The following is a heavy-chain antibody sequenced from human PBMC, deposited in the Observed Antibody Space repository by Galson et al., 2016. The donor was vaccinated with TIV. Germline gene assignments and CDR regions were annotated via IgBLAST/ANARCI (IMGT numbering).Heavy chain of an antibody. J-gene: IGHJ3*01. V-gene: IGHV3-7*01. CDR2: IKQDENDK. CDR3: ARHKVYAIDL. D-gene: IGHD6-6*01. CDR1: GFTFHTFSSYW. Sequence: SLRLSCAASGFTFHTFSSYWMIWVRQASGKGLEWVASIKQDENDKDYVDSVWGRFTISRDNAKNSLYLEMNSLRAEDTAVYYCARHKVYAIDLWGQGTMVTVSS.